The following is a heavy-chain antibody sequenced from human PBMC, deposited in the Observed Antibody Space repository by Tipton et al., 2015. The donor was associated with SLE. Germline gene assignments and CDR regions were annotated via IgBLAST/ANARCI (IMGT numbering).Heavy chain of an antibody. D-gene: IGHD7-27*01. J-gene: IGHJ6*03. CDR3: ARVSGDYFYYYMDA. CDR2: IFHSGIT. V-gene: IGHV4-30-2*01. Sequence: TLSLTCAVSGASIGSGGYSWNWIRQPPGKGLQWIGYIFHSGITYYNPSLKSRVTMSVDRSKNQFSLRLTSVTAADTAVYYCARVSGDYFYYYMDAWGRGTTVTVSS. CDR1: GASIGSGGYS.